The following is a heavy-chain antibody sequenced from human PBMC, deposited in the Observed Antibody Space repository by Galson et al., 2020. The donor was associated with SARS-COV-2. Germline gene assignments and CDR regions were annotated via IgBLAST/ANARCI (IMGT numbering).Heavy chain of an antibody. CDR1: GYTFTGYY. J-gene: IGHJ6*02. Sequence: ASVKVSCKASGYTFTGYYMHWVRQAPGQGLEWMGWINPNNGGTNYAQKFQGRVTMTRDTSISTAYMELSRLRSDDTAVYYCAILEMASVEDFYGMDVWGQGTTVTVSS. V-gene: IGHV1-2*02. D-gene: IGHD5-12*01. CDR3: AILEMASVEDFYGMDV. CDR2: INPNNGGT.